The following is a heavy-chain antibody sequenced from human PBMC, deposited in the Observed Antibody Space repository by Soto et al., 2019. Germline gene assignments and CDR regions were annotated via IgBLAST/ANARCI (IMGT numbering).Heavy chain of an antibody. J-gene: IGHJ5*01. D-gene: IGHD5-18*01. V-gene: IGHV1-8*01. CDR3: TRMVSFGSLNRFAP. CDR1: GYTFTNHD. CDR2: MNPGSGDT. Sequence: GASVKVSCTASGYTFTNHDVTWARQATGQGLEWMGWMNPGSGDTGYAQKFQGRVTMTRDISIATAYMELSSLRSEDTDIYYCTRMVSFGSLNRFAPWCPRYLVTVSS.